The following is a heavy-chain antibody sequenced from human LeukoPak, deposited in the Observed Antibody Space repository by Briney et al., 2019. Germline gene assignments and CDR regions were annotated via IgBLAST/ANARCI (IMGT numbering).Heavy chain of an antibody. CDR3: ARGGTYYEMDYYYGMDV. V-gene: IGHV3-30-3*01. CDR2: MSYDGSNK. Sequence: GGSLRLSCAASGFTFSSYAIHWVRQAPGKGLEWAAVMSYDGSNKYYADSVEGRFTISRDNSKNTLYLQMNSLRAEDTAVYYCARGGTYYEMDYYYGMDVWGQGTTVTVSS. CDR1: GFTFSSYA. D-gene: IGHD3-3*01. J-gene: IGHJ6*02.